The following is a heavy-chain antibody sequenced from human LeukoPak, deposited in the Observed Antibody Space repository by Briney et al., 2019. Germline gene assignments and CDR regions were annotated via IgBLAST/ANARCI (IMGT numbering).Heavy chain of an antibody. CDR2: IYSGGDI. D-gene: IGHD3-3*01. CDR3: AGGTDFWSGYCFDS. J-gene: IGHJ4*02. V-gene: IGHV3-53*01. Sequence: GGSLRLSCAASGFTVSGNYMSWVRQAPGKGLEWVSVIYSGGDIAYADSVKGRFTISSDTSQDKLYLHMNSLRVEDTAVYYCAGGTDFWSGYCFDSWGQGTLVTVSS. CDR1: GFTVSGNY.